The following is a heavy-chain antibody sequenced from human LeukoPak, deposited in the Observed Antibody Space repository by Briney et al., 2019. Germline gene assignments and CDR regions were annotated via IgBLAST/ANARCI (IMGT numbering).Heavy chain of an antibody. CDR2: ISYDGSNK. V-gene: IGHV3-30-3*01. D-gene: IGHD6-13*01. CDR1: GFTFSSYA. Sequence: GGSLRLSCAASGFTFSSYAMHWVRQAPGKGLEWVAVISYDGSNKYYADSVKGRFTISRDNSKNTLYLQMNSLRAEDTAVYYCAREGVAAAGTRGYYFDYWGQGTLVTVSS. J-gene: IGHJ4*02. CDR3: AREGVAAAGTRGYYFDY.